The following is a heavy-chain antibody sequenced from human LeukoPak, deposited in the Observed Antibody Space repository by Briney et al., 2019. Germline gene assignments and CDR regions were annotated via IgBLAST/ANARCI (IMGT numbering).Heavy chain of an antibody. J-gene: IGHJ5*02. CDR3: ASLYGSGPKWSDP. Sequence: HPGGSLRLSCAASGFTFDDYGMSWGRQAPGKGLEWGSYISSSSTTIHYADSVKGRFTISRDNAKNSLYLQMNSLRAEDTAVYYCASLYGSGPKWSDPWGQGTLVTVSS. CDR1: GFTFDDYG. D-gene: IGHD3-10*01. V-gene: IGHV3-48*01. CDR2: ISSSSTTI.